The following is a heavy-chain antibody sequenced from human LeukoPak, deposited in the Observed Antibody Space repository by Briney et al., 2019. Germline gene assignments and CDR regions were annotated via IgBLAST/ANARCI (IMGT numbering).Heavy chain of an antibody. J-gene: IGHJ4*02. Sequence: GGSLRLSCAASGFTFDDYGMSWVRQAPGKGLEWVSGINWNGGSTGYADSVKGRFTISRDNAKNSLYLQMNSLRAEDTALYYCARGVRRRGYNGYGGLDYWGQGTLVTVSS. CDR2: INWNGGST. CDR3: ARGVRRRGYNGYGGLDY. V-gene: IGHV3-20*04. D-gene: IGHD5-12*01. CDR1: GFTFDDYG.